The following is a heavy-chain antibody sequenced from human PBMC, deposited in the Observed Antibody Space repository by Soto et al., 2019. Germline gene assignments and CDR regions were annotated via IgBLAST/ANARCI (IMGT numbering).Heavy chain of an antibody. D-gene: IGHD6-13*01. V-gene: IGHV5-51*01. CDR1: GYSFTSYW. CDR2: IYPGDSDT. CDR3: ARSGYSSSWYIAPRAFDI. Sequence: PGESLKISCKGSGYSFTSYWIGWVRQMPGKGLEWMGIIYPGDSDTRYSPSFQGQVTISADKSISTAYLQWSSLKASDTAMYYCARSGYSSSWYIAPRAFDIWGQGTMVTVSS. J-gene: IGHJ3*02.